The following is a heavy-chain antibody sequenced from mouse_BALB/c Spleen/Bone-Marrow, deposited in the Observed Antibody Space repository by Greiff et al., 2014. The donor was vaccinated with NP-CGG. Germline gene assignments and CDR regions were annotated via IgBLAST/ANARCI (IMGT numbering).Heavy chain of an antibody. CDR3: TRGRTWDFDY. CDR1: GYTFTTYY. J-gene: IGHJ2*01. V-gene: IGHV1S81*02. Sequence: QVQLQQSEAELVKPGTSVKLSYKASGYTFTTYYMYWVKQRPGQGLEWIGEINPNNGGTNFKEKFKSKATLTVDKSSSTAYMQLSSLTSEDSAAYYCTRGRTWDFDYWGQGTTLTVSS. CDR2: INPNNGGT. D-gene: IGHD4-1*01.